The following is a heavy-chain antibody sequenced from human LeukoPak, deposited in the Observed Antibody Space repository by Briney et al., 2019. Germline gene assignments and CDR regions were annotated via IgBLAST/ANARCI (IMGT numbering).Heavy chain of an antibody. V-gene: IGHV1-8*01. CDR3: ARGQIPTDYGDYVGVRGGFVY. Sequence: ASVKVSCKASGYTFTSYDINWVRQATGQGLEWMGWMNPNRGNTGYAQKFQGRVTMTRNTSISTAYMELRSMRSEDTAVYYCARGQIPTDYGDYVGVRGGFVYWGQGTLVTVSS. D-gene: IGHD4-17*01. CDR2: MNPNRGNT. J-gene: IGHJ4*02. CDR1: GYTFTSYD.